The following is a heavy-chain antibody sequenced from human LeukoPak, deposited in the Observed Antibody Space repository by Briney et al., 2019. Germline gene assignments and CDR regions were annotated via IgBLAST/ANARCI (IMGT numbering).Heavy chain of an antibody. CDR2: ISGDGSST. J-gene: IGHJ4*02. CDR3: AREPPFDY. Sequence: SGGSLRLSCAASGFTFSSYWMHWVRHTPGKGLVWVSRISGDGSSTTYEESVKGRFTISRDNAKNTLYLQMNSLRAEDTAVYYCAREPPFDYWGQGTLVTVSS. CDR1: GFTFSSYW. V-gene: IGHV3-74*01.